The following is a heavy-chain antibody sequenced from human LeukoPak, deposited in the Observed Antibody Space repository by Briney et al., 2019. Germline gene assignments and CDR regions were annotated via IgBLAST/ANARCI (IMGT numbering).Heavy chain of an antibody. D-gene: IGHD5-18*01. J-gene: IGHJ3*02. Sequence: GESLKISCKGSGYSFTSYWIGWVRQMPGKGLEWMGIIYPGDSDTRYSPSFQGQVTISADKSISTAYLQWSSLKASDTAMYYCARRISRDLLDTAMVTGAFDIWGQGTMVTVSS. CDR3: ARRISRDLLDTAMVTGAFDI. V-gene: IGHV5-51*01. CDR1: GYSFTSYW. CDR2: IYPGDSDT.